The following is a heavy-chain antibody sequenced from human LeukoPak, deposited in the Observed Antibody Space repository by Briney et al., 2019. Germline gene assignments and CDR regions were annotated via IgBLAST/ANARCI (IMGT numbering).Heavy chain of an antibody. CDR3: ARRTPTSSGSQFDY. CDR1: GGSISIGSYY. Sequence: PSETLSLTCTVSGGSISIGSYYWGWIRQPPGKGLEWIGSIYYSGSTYYNPSLKSRVTISVDTSKNQFSLKLNSVTAADTAVYYCARRTPTSSGSQFDYWGQGTLVTVSS. V-gene: IGHV4-39*07. D-gene: IGHD5-12*01. J-gene: IGHJ4*02. CDR2: IYYSGST.